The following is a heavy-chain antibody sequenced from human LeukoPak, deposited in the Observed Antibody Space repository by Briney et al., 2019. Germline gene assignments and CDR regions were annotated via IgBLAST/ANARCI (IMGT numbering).Heavy chain of an antibody. CDR2: IYSTGST. V-gene: IGHV4-4*07. D-gene: IGHD2-15*01. J-gene: IGHJ5*02. CDR1: GGSINSHY. Sequence: SETLSLTCTVSGGSINSHYWSWIRQPAGQGLEWIGRIYSTGSTSYNPSLKSRVTMSVDTSNNQLSLKLSSVTAADTAVYYCAREGLEDCSGASCYFLFDPWGQEPWSPSPQ. CDR3: AREGLEDCSGASCYFLFDP.